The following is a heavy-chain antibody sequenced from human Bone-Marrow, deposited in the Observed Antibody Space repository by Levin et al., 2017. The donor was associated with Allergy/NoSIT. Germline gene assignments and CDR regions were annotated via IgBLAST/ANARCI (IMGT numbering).Heavy chain of an antibody. V-gene: IGHV1-8*01. CDR2: MNPNSGNT. D-gene: IGHD2-2*01. Sequence: ASVKVSCKASGYTFTSYDINWVRQATGQGLEWMGWMNPNSGNTGYAQKFQGRVTMTRNTSISTAYMELSSLRSEDTAVYYCARAPPTYCSSTSCYGRITHYGMDVWGQGTTVTVSS. J-gene: IGHJ6*02. CDR3: ARAPPTYCSSTSCYGRITHYGMDV. CDR1: GYTFTSYD.